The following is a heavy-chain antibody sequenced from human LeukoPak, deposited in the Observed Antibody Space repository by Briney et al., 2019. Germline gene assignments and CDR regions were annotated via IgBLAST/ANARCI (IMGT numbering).Heavy chain of an antibody. V-gene: IGHV3-33*06. CDR2: IWVDGSNK. J-gene: IGHJ5*02. Sequence: PGGSLRLSCAASGFTFSSYGMHWVRQAPGKGREGVAVIWVDGSNKYYADSVKGRFTISRENSKNTLYLQMNSLRAEDTAVYYCAKSGHDYGDYRKYNWFDPWGQGTLVTVSS. D-gene: IGHD4-17*01. CDR1: GFTFSSYG. CDR3: AKSGHDYGDYRKYNWFDP.